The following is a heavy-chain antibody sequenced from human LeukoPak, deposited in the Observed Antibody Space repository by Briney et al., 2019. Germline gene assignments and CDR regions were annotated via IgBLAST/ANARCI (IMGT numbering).Heavy chain of an antibody. D-gene: IGHD3-10*01. CDR1: GFSFSSYG. V-gene: IGHV3-30*02. J-gene: IGHJ4*02. CDR3: AKVILGSGAFDY. CDR2: IRYDGSNE. Sequence: GGSLRLSCAASGFSFSSYGMHWARQTPGKGLEWVAFIRYDGSNEYYADSVKGRFTISRDNSKNTLYLQMNSLRADDTAVYYCAKVILGSGAFDYWGQGTLVTVSS.